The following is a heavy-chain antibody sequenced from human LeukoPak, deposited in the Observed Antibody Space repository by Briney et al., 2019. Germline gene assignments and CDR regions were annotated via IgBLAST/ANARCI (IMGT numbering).Heavy chain of an antibody. V-gene: IGHV1-8*01. J-gene: IGHJ6*04. D-gene: IGHD5-12*01. CDR3: ARLYSGYDYHYYYGMDV. Sequence: VASVKVSCKASGYTFTSYDINWVRQATGQGLEWMGWMNPNSGNTGYAQKFQGRVTMTRNTSISTAYMELSSLRSEDTAVYYCARLYSGYDYHYYYGMDVWGKGTTVTVSS. CDR1: GYTFTSYD. CDR2: MNPNSGNT.